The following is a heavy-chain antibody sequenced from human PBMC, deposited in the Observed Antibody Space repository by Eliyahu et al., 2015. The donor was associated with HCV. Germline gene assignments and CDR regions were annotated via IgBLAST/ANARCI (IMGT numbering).Heavy chain of an antibody. J-gene: IGHJ5*02. CDR3: ARGGGSGSYYWFDP. V-gene: IGHV4-34*01. D-gene: IGHD3-10*01. CDR2: INHSGST. Sequence: QVQLQQWGAGLLKPSETLSLTCAVYGGSFSGYYWSWIRQPPGKGLEXIGEINHSGSTNYNPSLKSRVTISVDTSKNQFSLRLRSVTAADTAVYYCARGGGSGSYYWFDPWGQGTLVTVSS. CDR1: GGSFSGYY.